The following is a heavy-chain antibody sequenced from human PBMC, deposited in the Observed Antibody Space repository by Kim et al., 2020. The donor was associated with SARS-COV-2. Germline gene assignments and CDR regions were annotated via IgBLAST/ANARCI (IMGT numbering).Heavy chain of an antibody. CDR3: AKDIIGVGATITHWYFDL. V-gene: IGHV3-43*01. Sequence: GGSLRLSCAASGFTFDDYTMHWVRQAPGKGLEWVSLISWDGGSTYYADSVKGRFTISRDNSKNSLYLQMNSLRTEDTALYYCAKDIIGVGATITHWYFDLWGRGTLVTVSS. J-gene: IGHJ2*01. D-gene: IGHD5-12*01. CDR2: ISWDGGST. CDR1: GFTFDDYT.